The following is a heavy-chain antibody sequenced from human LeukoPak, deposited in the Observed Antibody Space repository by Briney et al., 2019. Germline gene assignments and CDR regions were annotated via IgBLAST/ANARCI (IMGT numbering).Heavy chain of an antibody. CDR1: GFTFSSYT. CDR2: ISSSSSYI. J-gene: IGHJ6*03. V-gene: IGHV3-21*01. CDR3: ARGEYSYGPLDYYYYMDV. D-gene: IGHD5-18*01. Sequence: GGSLRLSCAASGFTFSSYTMNWVRQAPGKGLEWVSPISSSSSYIYYADSVKGRFTISRDNAKNSLYLQMNSLRAEDTAVYYCARGEYSYGPLDYYYYMDVWGKGTTVTVSS.